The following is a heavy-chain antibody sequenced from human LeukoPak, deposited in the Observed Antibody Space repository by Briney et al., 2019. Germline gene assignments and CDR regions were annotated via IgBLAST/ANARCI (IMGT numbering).Heavy chain of an antibody. CDR2: IKQDGSEK. J-gene: IGHJ4*02. D-gene: IGHD3-3*01. Sequence: GGSLRLSCAASGFTFSSYWMSWVRQAPGKGLEWVANIKQDGSEKYYVDSVKGRFTISRDNSKNTLYLQMNSLRAEDTAVYYCARGTYYDFWSGYYYYWGQGTLVTVSS. CDR1: GFTFSSYW. CDR3: ARGTYYDFWSGYYYY. V-gene: IGHV3-7*04.